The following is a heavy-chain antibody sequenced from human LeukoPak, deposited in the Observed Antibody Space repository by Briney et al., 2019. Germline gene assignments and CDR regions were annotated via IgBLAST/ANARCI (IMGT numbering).Heavy chain of an antibody. V-gene: IGHV4-34*01. Sequence: SETLSLTCAVYGDYLSSYYWSWVRQPPGRGLEWIGEINHSGDTNYTPSLESRVTISVDTSRNQIYLKLGSVTVADTAVYYCASGRGGSIRNGMDVWGQGTTVTVSS. D-gene: IGHD3-10*01. CDR2: INHSGDT. CDR3: ASGRGGSIRNGMDV. CDR1: GDYLSSYY. J-gene: IGHJ6*02.